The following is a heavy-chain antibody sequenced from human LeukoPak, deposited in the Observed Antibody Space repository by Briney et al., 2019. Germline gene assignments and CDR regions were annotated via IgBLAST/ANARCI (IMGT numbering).Heavy chain of an antibody. CDR2: FSGTGGYI. CDR3: AKHRVTDSRGYTNEHYFDY. Sequence: PGGSLRLSCVGSGFTFTDYAMSWVRQAPGKGLEWVSAFSGTGGYIYYADSVKGRFTVSRDNSKSTLYLQMHSLMAEDAAVYCCAKHRVTDSRGYTNEHYFDYWGQGTLVTVSS. D-gene: IGHD3-22*01. J-gene: IGHJ4*02. CDR1: GFTFTDYA. V-gene: IGHV3-23*01.